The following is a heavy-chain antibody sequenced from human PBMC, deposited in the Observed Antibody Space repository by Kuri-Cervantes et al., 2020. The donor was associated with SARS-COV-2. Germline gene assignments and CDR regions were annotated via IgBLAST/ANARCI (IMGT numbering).Heavy chain of an antibody. D-gene: IGHD7-27*01. J-gene: IGHJ4*02. CDR3: TAGLGKTHTDY. CDR2: IKREADGGTV. Sequence: GESLKISCAASGFTFSASWLSWVRRAPGKGLEWIGQIKREADGGTVQYATPVTGRSTISRDDSKNTLSLQMNDLRSEDTAIYYCTAGLGKTHTDYWGQGTRVTVSS. V-gene: IGHV3-15*01. CDR1: GFTFSASW.